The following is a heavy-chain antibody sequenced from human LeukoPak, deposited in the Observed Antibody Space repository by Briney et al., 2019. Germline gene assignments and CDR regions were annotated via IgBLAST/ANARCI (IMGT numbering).Heavy chain of an antibody. V-gene: IGHV4-4*07. CDR2: AHSSGST. Sequence: SETLSLTCTVSDAPIGSFYWSWIRQPAGKGLEWLGRAHSSGSTNYIPSIRYRVTMSVDTSKNQLSLKLNTVTAADTAMYYCAREAVDYGSGSHDYWGQGILVTVSS. CDR1: DAPIGSFY. J-gene: IGHJ4*02. CDR3: AREAVDYGSGSHDY. D-gene: IGHD3-10*01.